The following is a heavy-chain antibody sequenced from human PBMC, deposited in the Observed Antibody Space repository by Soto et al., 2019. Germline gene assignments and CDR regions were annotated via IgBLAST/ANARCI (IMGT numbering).Heavy chain of an antibody. CDR3: ARDGHGMDV. Sequence: QVQLQESGPGLVKPSETLSLTCTVSGGSVSSGSYHWSWIRQPPGKGLEWIGYIFFTGSTNYNPSRKSRVTISVDTSKNQFSLKLRSVTAADTAVYYCARDGHGMDVWGQGTTVTVSS. J-gene: IGHJ6*02. V-gene: IGHV4-61*01. CDR1: GGSVSSGSYH. CDR2: IFFTGST.